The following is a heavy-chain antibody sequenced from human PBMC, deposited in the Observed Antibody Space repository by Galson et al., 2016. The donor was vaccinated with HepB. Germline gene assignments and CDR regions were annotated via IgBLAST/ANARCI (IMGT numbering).Heavy chain of an antibody. CDR1: GYTLTELA. CDR3: ATDHLVEPTGYGMDV. V-gene: IGHV1-24*01. Sequence: SVKVSCKVSGYTLTELAMHWVRQAPGKGLEWMGGFDPEDGERIYAQKFQGRVTMTEDTSTDTAFMELSSLRSEDTAVYFCATDHLVEPTGYGMDVWGKGTTVTVSS. D-gene: IGHD1-14*01. CDR2: FDPEDGER. J-gene: IGHJ6*04.